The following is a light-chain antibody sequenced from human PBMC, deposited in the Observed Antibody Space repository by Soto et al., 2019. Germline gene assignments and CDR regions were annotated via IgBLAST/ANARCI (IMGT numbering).Light chain of an antibody. CDR3: QQYGSSPIT. CDR1: QSVTSNY. J-gene: IGKJ5*01. V-gene: IGKV3-20*01. Sequence: EIVLTQSPATLSLSPGERATLSCRASQSVTSNYLAWYQQTPGQAPRLLFFGASSRATGIPDRFSGSGSGTDFTLTISRLEPEDFAVYYCQQYGSSPITFGQGTRLEIK. CDR2: GAS.